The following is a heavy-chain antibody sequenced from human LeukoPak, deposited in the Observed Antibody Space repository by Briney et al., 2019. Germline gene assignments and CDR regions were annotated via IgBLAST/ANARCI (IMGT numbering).Heavy chain of an antibody. Sequence: GGSLRLSCAAPGFTFSSCGMHWVRQAPAKGLEWVAVISYDGSNKYYADSVKGRFTISRDNSKNTLFLEMNSLRAEDTAVYYRAKALTSGWYLDAFNIWGQGTMVTVSS. CDR1: GFTFSSCG. V-gene: IGHV3-30*18. CDR2: ISYDGSNK. J-gene: IGHJ3*02. D-gene: IGHD6-19*01. CDR3: AKALTSGWYLDAFNI.